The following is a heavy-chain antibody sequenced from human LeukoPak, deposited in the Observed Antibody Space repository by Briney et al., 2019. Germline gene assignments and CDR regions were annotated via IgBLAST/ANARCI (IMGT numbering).Heavy chain of an antibody. CDR3: TTAYYDYVWGTLFDY. V-gene: IGHV3-15*01. Sequence: GGSLRLSCAASGFTFSNAWMSWVRQAPGKGLEWVGRIKSKTDGGTTDYAAPVKGRFTISRDDSKNTLYLQMNSLKTEDTAVYYCTTAYYDYVWGTLFDYWGQGTLVTVSS. CDR2: IKSKTDGGTT. D-gene: IGHD3-16*01. CDR1: GFTFSNAW. J-gene: IGHJ4*02.